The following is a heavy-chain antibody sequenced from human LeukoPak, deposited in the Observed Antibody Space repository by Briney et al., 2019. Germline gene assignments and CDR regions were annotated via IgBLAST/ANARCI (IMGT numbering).Heavy chain of an antibody. J-gene: IGHJ4*02. CDR3: ARQMTSTRLFDS. V-gene: IGHV3-30*04. CDR2: IGVDVIMK. D-gene: IGHD5/OR15-5a*01. Sequence: GGSLRLSCAPSRFMFSDHVFHWVPQSPDKGLGCVALIGVDVIMKYYADSVQGRFTVSKEHSKNTLFLQMNTLRADDTAVYFCARQMTSTRLFDSWGQGTLVTVSS. CDR1: RFMFSDHV.